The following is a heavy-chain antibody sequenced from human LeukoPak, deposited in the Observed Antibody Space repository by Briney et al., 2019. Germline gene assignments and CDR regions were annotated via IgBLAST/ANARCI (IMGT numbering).Heavy chain of an antibody. D-gene: IGHD2-21*02. CDR3: AKVGVTAIFYYYYYYMDV. J-gene: IGHJ6*03. Sequence: PGGSLRLSCAASGFTFSSYGMHWVRQAPGKGLEWVAFIRYDGSNKYYADSVKGRFTISRDNSKNTLYLQMNSLRAEDTAVYYCAKVGVTAIFYYYYYYMDVWGKGTTVTISS. CDR1: GFTFSSYG. CDR2: IRYDGSNK. V-gene: IGHV3-30*02.